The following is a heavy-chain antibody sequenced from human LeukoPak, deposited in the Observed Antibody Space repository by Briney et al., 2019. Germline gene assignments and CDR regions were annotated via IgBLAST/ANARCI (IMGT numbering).Heavy chain of an antibody. V-gene: IGHV4-34*01. CDR1: GGSFSGYY. Sequence: SETLSLTCAVYGGSFSGYYWSWIRQPPGKGLEWIGEINHSGSTNYNPSLKSRVTISVDTSKNQFSLKLSSVTAADTAVYYCARDKAPSYVDTAMAPGYWGQGTLVTVSS. J-gene: IGHJ4*02. D-gene: IGHD5-18*01. CDR3: ARDKAPSYVDTAMAPGY. CDR2: INHSGST.